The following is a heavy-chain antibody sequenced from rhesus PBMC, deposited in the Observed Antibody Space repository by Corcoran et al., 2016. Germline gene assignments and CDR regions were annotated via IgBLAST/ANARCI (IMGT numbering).Heavy chain of an antibody. CDR1: GGSISSSY. D-gene: IGHD6-25*01. CDR3: ARDLRNIAASTT. Sequence: QLQLQESGPGLVKPSETLSVTCAVSGGSISSSYLSWIRQAPGKGLEWMGYIFGMGNSTNNNPTLRSRVTLSVATSKNQLSLKLSSVTAADTAVYYCARDLRNIAASTTWGQGVLVTVS. V-gene: IGHV4-169*02. J-gene: IGHJ4*01. CDR2: IFGMGNST.